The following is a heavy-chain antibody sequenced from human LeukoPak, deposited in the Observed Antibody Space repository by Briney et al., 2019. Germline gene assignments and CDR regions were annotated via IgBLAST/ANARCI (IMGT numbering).Heavy chain of an antibody. CDR3: ARTTEAHSWRTRYYDYYMDV. Sequence: SETLSLTCAVYGGSFSGYYWSWIRQPPGKGLEWIGNIFYSGSTYYSPSLRSRVTISVDTSKNQFSLKLSSVTAADTAVYYCARTTEAHSWRTRYYDYYMDVWGKGTTVTVSS. D-gene: IGHD6-13*01. V-gene: IGHV4-34*12. CDR1: GGSFSGYY. J-gene: IGHJ6*03. CDR2: IFYSGST.